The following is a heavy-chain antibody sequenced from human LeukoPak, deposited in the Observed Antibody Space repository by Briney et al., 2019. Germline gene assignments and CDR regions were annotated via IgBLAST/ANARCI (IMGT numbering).Heavy chain of an antibody. D-gene: IGHD4-17*01. J-gene: IGHJ4*02. CDR2: IYYSGST. CDR3: ARDRGSYGDYDY. V-gene: IGHV4-31*03. CDR1: GGSISSGGYY. Sequence: SETLSLTCTVSGGSISSGGYYWSWIRQHPGKGLEWIGYIYYSGSTYYNPSLKSRVTISVDTSKNQFSLRLNSVTAADTAVYYCARDRGSYGDYDYWGQGTLVTVSS.